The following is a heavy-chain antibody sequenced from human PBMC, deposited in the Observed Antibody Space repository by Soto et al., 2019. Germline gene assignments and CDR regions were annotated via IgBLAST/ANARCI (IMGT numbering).Heavy chain of an antibody. CDR1: GFSLTTSGVG. J-gene: IGHJ4*02. CDR3: AHTMAPRVADY. V-gene: IGHV2-5*02. Sequence: QITLKESGPPLVKPTQTLTLTCTFSGFSLTTSGVGVGWIRQPPGKALEWLALIYWDDDKRYSPSLKSRLTITNDTTKNQKVLKMTNMDPVDTATYYCAHTMAPRVADYWGQGTLVTVCS. D-gene: IGHD3-10*01. CDR2: IYWDDDK.